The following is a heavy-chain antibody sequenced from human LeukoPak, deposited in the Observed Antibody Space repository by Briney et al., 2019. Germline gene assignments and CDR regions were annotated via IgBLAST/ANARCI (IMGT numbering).Heavy chain of an antibody. D-gene: IGHD3-10*01. Sequence: GGSLRLSCAASGFTFSSYSMNWVRQAPGKGLEWVSSISSSSSYIYYADSVKGRFTISRDNAKNSLYLQMNSLRAEDTAVYYCARDVSSRVRGDFDYWGQGTLVTVSS. J-gene: IGHJ4*02. CDR2: ISSSSSYI. CDR1: GFTFSSYS. V-gene: IGHV3-21*01. CDR3: ARDVSSRVRGDFDY.